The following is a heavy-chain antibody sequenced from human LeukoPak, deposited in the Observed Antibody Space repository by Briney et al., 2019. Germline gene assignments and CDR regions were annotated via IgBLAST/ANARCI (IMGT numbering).Heavy chain of an antibody. J-gene: IGHJ4*02. Sequence: GGSLRLSCAASGFTFSNYGMHWVRQAPGKGLEWGAVISYDGSNKYYADSVKGRFTISRDNSKNTLYLQMNSLRAEDTAVYYCAKTLTKLVLVYYFDYWGQGTLVTVSS. D-gene: IGHD3-9*01. V-gene: IGHV3-30*18. CDR2: ISYDGSNK. CDR3: AKTLTKLVLVYYFDY. CDR1: GFTFSNYG.